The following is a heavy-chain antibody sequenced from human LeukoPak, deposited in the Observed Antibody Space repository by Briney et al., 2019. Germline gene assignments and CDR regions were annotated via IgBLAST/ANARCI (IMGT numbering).Heavy chain of an antibody. J-gene: IGHJ3*02. CDR3: GKESGSYDAFDI. CDR2: IFYSGST. V-gene: IGHV4-59*01. D-gene: IGHD1-26*01. Sequence: SETLSLTCTVSGGSIRSFYWSWIRQPPGKGLEWIGYIFYSGSTTYNPSLKSRVTMSVDTSHSQLSLRLSSGIAGESPGYYLGKESGSYDAFDIRRQGTMVTVSS. CDR1: GGSIRSFY.